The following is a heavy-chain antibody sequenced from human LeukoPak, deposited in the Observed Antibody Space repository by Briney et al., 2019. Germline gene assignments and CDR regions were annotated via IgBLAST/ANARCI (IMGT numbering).Heavy chain of an antibody. CDR3: AKDESGGWYYGMDV. CDR1: GFTFDDYA. CDR2: ISWNSGSI. Sequence: GRSLRLSCAASGFTFDDYAMHWVRQAPGKGLEWVSGISWNSGSIGYADSVKGRFTISRDNAKNSLYLQMNSLRAEDTALYYCAKDESGGWYYGMDVWGQGTTVTVSS. V-gene: IGHV3-9*01. J-gene: IGHJ6*02. D-gene: IGHD2-15*01.